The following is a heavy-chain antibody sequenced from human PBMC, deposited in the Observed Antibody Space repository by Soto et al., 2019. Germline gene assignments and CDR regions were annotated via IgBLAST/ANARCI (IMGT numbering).Heavy chain of an antibody. Sequence: VLLQESGPGLVEPSQTLSLTCTVSGVSVTSGGFFWSWIRHHPAKGLEWIGYISYSGSAYYSPSLKSRVSIAADTSSNQFSLRLTSLTAADTAVYFCARLLCSGNSCSLGGGFDIWGQGITVTVSS. CDR2: ISYSGSA. J-gene: IGHJ3*02. D-gene: IGHD2-2*01. CDR1: GVSVTSGGFF. CDR3: ARLLCSGNSCSLGGGFDI. V-gene: IGHV4-31*03.